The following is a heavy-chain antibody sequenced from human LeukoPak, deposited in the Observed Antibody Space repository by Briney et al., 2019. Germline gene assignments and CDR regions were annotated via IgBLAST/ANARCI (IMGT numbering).Heavy chain of an antibody. CDR1: GFTFSSYA. CDR3: AKAYDSSGYYYFFGY. CDR2: ISGSGGST. J-gene: IGHJ4*02. D-gene: IGHD3-22*01. V-gene: IGHV3-23*01. Sequence: GGSLRLSCAASGFTFSSYATSWVRQAPGKGLEWVSAISGSGGSTYYADSVKGRFTISRDNSKNTLYLQMNSLRAEDTAVYYCAKAYDSSGYYYFFGYWGQGTLVTVSS.